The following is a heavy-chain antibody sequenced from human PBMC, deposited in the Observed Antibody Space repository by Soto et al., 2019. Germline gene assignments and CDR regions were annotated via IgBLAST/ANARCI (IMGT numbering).Heavy chain of an antibody. CDR1: GGTFGRNA. J-gene: IGHJ3*01. Sequence: QVVLVQSGAEVKNPGSSVKVSCKASGGTFGRNAINWVRQAPGQGFEWMGGIIPMFDTANHAQKFRDRIMITADESTNTAYLELKDLRSEDTAIYYCARPQGSGWRFNALDFWGQGTMGTVSS. V-gene: IGHV1-69*01. D-gene: IGHD6-19*01. CDR2: IIPMFDTA. CDR3: ARPQGSGWRFNALDF.